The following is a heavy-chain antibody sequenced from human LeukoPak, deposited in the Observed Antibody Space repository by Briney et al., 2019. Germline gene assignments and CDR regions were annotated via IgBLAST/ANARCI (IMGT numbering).Heavy chain of an antibody. CDR2: INSDGSST. Sequence: GGSLRLSWAASGFTVSMYWMHWGRQAPGKGLVWVSRINSDGSSTSYADSVKCRFTISRDKPKNTLYLQMNSLRAEDAAVYSCARKEGGNFDYWGQGSLVTVSS. V-gene: IGHV3-74*01. CDR1: GFTVSMYW. D-gene: IGHD3-16*01. J-gene: IGHJ4*02. CDR3: ARKEGGNFDY.